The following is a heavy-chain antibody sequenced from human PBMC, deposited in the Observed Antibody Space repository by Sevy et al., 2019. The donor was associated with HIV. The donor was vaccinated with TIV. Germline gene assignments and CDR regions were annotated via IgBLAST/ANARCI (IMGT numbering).Heavy chain of an antibody. D-gene: IGHD7-27*01. CDR2: ISSNGGST. CDR1: GFTFSSYA. V-gene: IGHV3-64D*06. Sequence: GGSLRLSCSASGFTFSSYAMHWVRQAPGKGLEYVSGISSNGGSTYYADSVKGRFTISRDNSKNTLYLQMSSLRTDDTAVFYCVKLADRLSYWGYWYFDLWGRGTLVTVSS. CDR3: VKLADRLSYWGYWYFDL. J-gene: IGHJ2*01.